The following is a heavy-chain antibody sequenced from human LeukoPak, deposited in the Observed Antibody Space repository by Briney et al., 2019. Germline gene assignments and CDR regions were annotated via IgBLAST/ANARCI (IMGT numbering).Heavy chain of an antibody. D-gene: IGHD2-8*01. Sequence: ASVKVSCKASGYTFTGYYMHWVRQAPGQGLEWMGWINPNSGGTNYAQKFQGRVTMTRDTSISTAYMELSRLRSDDTAVYYCASSVVMDPSGVDGMDVWGQGTTVTVSS. CDR1: GYTFTGYY. CDR2: INPNSGGT. J-gene: IGHJ6*02. CDR3: ASSVVMDPSGVDGMDV. V-gene: IGHV1-2*02.